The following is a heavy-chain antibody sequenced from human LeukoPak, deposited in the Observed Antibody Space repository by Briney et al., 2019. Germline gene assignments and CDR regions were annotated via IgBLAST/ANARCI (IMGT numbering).Heavy chain of an antibody. Sequence: GESLKISCKGSGYSFTSYWNGWVRQMPGKGLEGMGISNPGDSDTRYSPSFQGQVTISADKSISTAYLQWSSLKASDTAMYYCARHLTLTGLNYYYYYYMDVWGKGTTVTVSS. V-gene: IGHV5-51*01. CDR3: ARHLTLTGLNYYYYYYMDV. D-gene: IGHD1-20*01. CDR1: GYSFTSYW. J-gene: IGHJ6*03. CDR2: SNPGDSDT.